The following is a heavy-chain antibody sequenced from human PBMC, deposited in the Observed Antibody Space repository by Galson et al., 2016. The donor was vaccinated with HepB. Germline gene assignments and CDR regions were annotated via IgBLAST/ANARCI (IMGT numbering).Heavy chain of an antibody. CDR2: ISTPGSDL. J-gene: IGHJ4*02. Sequence: SLRLSCAASGFFFSTYNMNWVRQAPGKGLEWVSSISTPGSDLFYADSLKGRFTISRDNAKNSLYLEMTSLRPEDTAIYYCAGGYGYWGSMYYFDYWGQGTLVTVSS. D-gene: IGHD7-27*01. CDR3: AGGYGYWGSMYYFDY. V-gene: IGHV3-21*06. CDR1: GFFFSTYN.